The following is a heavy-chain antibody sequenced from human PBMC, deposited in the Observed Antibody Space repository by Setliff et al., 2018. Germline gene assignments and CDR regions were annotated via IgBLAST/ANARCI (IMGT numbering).Heavy chain of an antibody. V-gene: IGHV1-18*01. CDR2: ISVYNGNT. CDR1: GYTFTNYD. J-gene: IGHJ6*03. Sequence: ASVKVSCKASGYTFTNYDINWVRQATGQGLEWMGWISVYNGNTNYAQTFQDGVTMTTDTSTNTAYLDLRNLRSDDTAVYYCARLTYNLYYYYLDVWGKGTPVTVSS. CDR3: ARLTYNLYYYYLDV. D-gene: IGHD1-1*01.